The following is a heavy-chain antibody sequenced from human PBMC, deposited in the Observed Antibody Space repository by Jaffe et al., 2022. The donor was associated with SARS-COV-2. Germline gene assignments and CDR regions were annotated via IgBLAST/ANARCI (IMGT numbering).Heavy chain of an antibody. V-gene: IGHV3-48*01. Sequence: EVQLVESGGGLVQPGGSLRLSCAASGFTFSSYSMNWVRQAPGKGLEWVSYISSSSSTIYYADSVKGRFTISRDNAKNSLYLQMNSLRAEDTAVYYCASIGKPAYCSGGSCSDYYMDVWGKGTTVTVSS. CDR2: ISSSSSTI. D-gene: IGHD2-15*01. CDR3: ASIGKPAYCSGGSCSDYYMDV. CDR1: GFTFSSYS. J-gene: IGHJ6*03.